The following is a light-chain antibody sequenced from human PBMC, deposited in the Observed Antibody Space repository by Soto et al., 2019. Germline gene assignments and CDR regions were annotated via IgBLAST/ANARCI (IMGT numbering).Light chain of an antibody. CDR3: QQYYSYPRT. Sequence: AIRMTQSPSSLSASTGDRVTITCRASQGISSYLAWYQQKPGKAPKLLIYAASTLQSGVPSRFSCSGSGTDFTLTISCLQSEDFATYYSQQYYSYPRTFDQGTKVEIK. CDR2: AAS. CDR1: QGISSY. V-gene: IGKV1-8*01. J-gene: IGKJ1*01.